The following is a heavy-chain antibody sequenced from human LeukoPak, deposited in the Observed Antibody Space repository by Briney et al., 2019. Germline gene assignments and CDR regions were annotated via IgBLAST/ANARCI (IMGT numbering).Heavy chain of an antibody. CDR3: ARDPTYYYGMDV. V-gene: IGHV4-31*03. CDR2: IYYSGST. J-gene: IGHJ6*02. Sequence: TLSLTCTVSGGSISSGGYYWSWIRQHPGKGLEWIGYIYYSGSTYYNPSLKSRVTISVDTSKNQFSLKLSSVTAADTAVYYCARDPTYYYGMDVWGQGTTVTVSS. CDR1: GGSISSGGYY.